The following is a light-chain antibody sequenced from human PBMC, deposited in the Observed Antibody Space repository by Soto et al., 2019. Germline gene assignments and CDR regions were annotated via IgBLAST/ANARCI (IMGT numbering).Light chain of an antibody. Sequence: QSALTQPASVSGSPGQSVTISCTGTSSDVGGYNYVSWYQQHPGKAPKLMIYDVSNRPSGVSNRFSGSKSGNTASLSISGLQAEDESDYYCNSYTNHNTVVFGGGTKVTVL. V-gene: IGLV2-14*03. J-gene: IGLJ2*01. CDR3: NSYTNHNTVV. CDR2: DVS. CDR1: SSDVGGYNY.